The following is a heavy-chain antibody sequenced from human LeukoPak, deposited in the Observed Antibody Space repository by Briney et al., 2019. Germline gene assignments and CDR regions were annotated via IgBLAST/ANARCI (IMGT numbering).Heavy chain of an antibody. D-gene: IGHD3-3*01. CDR2: INPNSGGT. CDR1: GYTFTGYY. CDR3: ATMKYISEWLLYSTHFDY. Sequence: ASVNVSCKASGYTFTGYYMHWVRQAPGQGLEWMGSINPNSGGTNYAQKFQGRVTMTRDTSISTAYMELSRLRSDDTAVYYCATMKYISEWLLYSTHFDYWGRGTLVTVSS. J-gene: IGHJ4*02. V-gene: IGHV1-2*02.